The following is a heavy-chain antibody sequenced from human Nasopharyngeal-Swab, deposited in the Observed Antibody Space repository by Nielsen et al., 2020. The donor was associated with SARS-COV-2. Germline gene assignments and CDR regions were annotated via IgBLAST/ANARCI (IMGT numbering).Heavy chain of an antibody. CDR3: ARGSFWSGPINDC. D-gene: IGHD3-3*01. CDR2: IYPGDSDT. Sequence: GESLKTSCKGSGYSFTSYWIGWVRQMPGKGLEWMGIIYPGDSDTRYSPSFQGQVTISAEKSISTAYLQWSSLKASGTAMYYCARGSFWSGPINDCWGQGTLVTVSS. CDR1: GYSFTSYW. J-gene: IGHJ4*02. V-gene: IGHV5-51*01.